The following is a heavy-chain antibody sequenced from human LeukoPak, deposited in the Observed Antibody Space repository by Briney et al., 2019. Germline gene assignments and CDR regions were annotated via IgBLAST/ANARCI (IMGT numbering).Heavy chain of an antibody. Sequence: PSETLSLTCTVSGGSISSYYWSWIRQPPGKGLEWIGYIYYSGSTNYNPSLKSRATISVDTSKNQFSLKLSSVTAADTAVYYCARPNYYGSGSYWFDPWGQGTLVTVSS. V-gene: IGHV4-59*01. J-gene: IGHJ5*02. CDR1: GGSISSYY. CDR2: IYYSGST. D-gene: IGHD3-10*01. CDR3: ARPNYYGSGSYWFDP.